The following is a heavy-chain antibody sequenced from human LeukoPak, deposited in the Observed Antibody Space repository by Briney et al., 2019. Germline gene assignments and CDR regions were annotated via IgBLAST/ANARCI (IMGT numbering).Heavy chain of an antibody. Sequence: GGSLRLSCAAAGVTFDDYAMHWVRQAPGKGLEWVSGISWNSGSIGYADSVKGRFTISRDNAKNSLYLQMNSLRAEDTALYYCAARHYYYGMDVWGQGTTVTVSS. CDR1: GVTFDDYA. J-gene: IGHJ6*02. CDR2: ISWNSGSI. CDR3: AARHYYYGMDV. V-gene: IGHV3-9*01. D-gene: IGHD6-6*01.